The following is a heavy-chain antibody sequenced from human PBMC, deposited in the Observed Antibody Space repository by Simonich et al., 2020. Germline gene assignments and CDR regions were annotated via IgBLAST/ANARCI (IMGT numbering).Heavy chain of an antibody. CDR1: GYTFTGYY. V-gene: IGHV1-2*02. CDR3: ARDRAARYYYYYMDV. Sequence: QVQLVQSGAEVKKPGASVKVSCKASGYTFTGYYMHWVRQAPGQGLEWKGWINPNSGGTNYAQKFQGRVTMTRDTSISTAYMELSRLGSDDTAVYYCARDRAARYYYYYMDVWGKGTTVTVSS. CDR2: INPNSGGT. D-gene: IGHD6-6*01. J-gene: IGHJ6*03.